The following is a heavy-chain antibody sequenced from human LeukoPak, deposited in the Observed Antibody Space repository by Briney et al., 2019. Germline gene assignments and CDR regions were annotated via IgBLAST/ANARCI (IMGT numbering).Heavy chain of an antibody. D-gene: IGHD1-26*01. CDR2: IAHDGSIT. CDR1: GFIFSNYG. V-gene: IGHV3-30*18. CDR3: AKEPRERAGPTYFDL. J-gene: IGHJ5*02. Sequence: GKSLRLSCAASGFIFSNYGMHWVRQAPGKGLEWVGVIAHDGSITHYEDSVKGRLTISRDNSKNTLYLQMNSLRNEDTAVYYCAKEPRERAGPTYFDLWGQGTLVTASS.